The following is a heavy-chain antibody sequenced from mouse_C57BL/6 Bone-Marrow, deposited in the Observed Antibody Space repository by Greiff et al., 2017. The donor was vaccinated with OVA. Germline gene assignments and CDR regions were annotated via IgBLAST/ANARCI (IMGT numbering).Heavy chain of an antibody. CDR2: IDPENGDT. CDR1: GFNIKDDY. J-gene: IGHJ1*03. V-gene: IGHV14-4*01. Sequence: EVQLQQSGAELVRPGASVKLSCTASGFNIKDDYMHWVKQRPEQGLEWIGWIDPENGDTEYASKFQGKATITADTSSNTAYLQLSSLTSKDTAVYYCSYSNFSYWYFDVWGTGTTVTVAS. CDR3: SYSNFSYWYFDV. D-gene: IGHD2-5*01.